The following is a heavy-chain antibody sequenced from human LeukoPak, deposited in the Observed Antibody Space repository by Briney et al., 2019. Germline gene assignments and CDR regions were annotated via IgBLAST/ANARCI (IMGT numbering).Heavy chain of an antibody. Sequence: GRSLRLSCEVSGFTFSRSGMHWVRQAPGKGLEWVAVISFDGSEEYYEDSVKGRFTISRDNSKNSLYLQMNSLRTEDTALYYCAKDIYDSSGTAFDYWGQGTLVTVSS. D-gene: IGHD3-22*01. CDR3: AKDIYDSSGTAFDY. CDR2: ISFDGSEE. V-gene: IGHV3-30*18. CDR1: GFTFSRSG. J-gene: IGHJ4*02.